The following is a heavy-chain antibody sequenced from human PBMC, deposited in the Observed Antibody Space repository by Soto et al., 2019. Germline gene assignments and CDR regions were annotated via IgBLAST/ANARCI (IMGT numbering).Heavy chain of an antibody. Sequence: GGSPTISCKGSGCRFTSYRLSWVRQMPGEGLEGMWRIDPSGSYTNYTPPFQCHVTISADKSISTPYLQWSSLRASDTAMYYCVRRPEAAGPGYCLDDWGQGTRVSVSS. CDR1: GCRFTSYR. J-gene: IGHJ6*02. V-gene: IGHV5-10-1*01. D-gene: IGHD2-15*01. CDR2: IDPSGSYT. CDR3: VRRPEAAGPGYCLDD.